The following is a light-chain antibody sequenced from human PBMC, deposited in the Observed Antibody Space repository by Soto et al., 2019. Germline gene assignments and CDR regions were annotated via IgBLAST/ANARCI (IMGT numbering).Light chain of an antibody. CDR3: SSFAGNHVA. CDR1: SSNIGSNY. Sequence: QSVLTQPPSASGTPGQRVTISCSGSSSNIGSNYVYWYQQLPGTAPKLLIYSNNQRPSGVPDRFSGSKSGTSASLAISGLRSEDEADYYCSSFAGNHVAFGGGTKVTVL. CDR2: SNN. J-gene: IGLJ2*01. V-gene: IGLV1-47*02.